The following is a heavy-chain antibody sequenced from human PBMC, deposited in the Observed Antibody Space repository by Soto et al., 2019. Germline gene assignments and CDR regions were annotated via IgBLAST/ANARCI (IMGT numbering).Heavy chain of an antibody. D-gene: IGHD1-1*01. J-gene: IGHJ3*02. V-gene: IGHV2-70*04. CDR2: IDWDDDK. CDR3: AQTGTTTAFDI. Sequence: GSTLVNPTQPLTLTCTFSGFSLSTSGMRVSWVRQPPGKALEWLARIDWDDDKFYSTSLKTRLTISKDTSKNQVVLTMTNMDPVDTATYYCAQTGTTTAFDIWGQGTMVTVSS. CDR1: GFSLSTSGMR.